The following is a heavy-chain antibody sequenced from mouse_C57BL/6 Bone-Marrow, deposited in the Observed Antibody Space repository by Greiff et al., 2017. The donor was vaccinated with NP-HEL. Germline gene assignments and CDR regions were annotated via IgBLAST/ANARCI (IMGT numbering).Heavy chain of an antibody. CDR3: TSSLHYYGSSTGFAY. CDR1: GFTFSNYW. Sequence: EVQRVESGGGLVQPGGSMKLSCVASGFTFSNYWMNWVRQSPEKGLEWVAQIRLKSDNYATHYAESVKGRFTISRDDSKSSVYLQMNNLRAEDTGIYYCTSSLHYYGSSTGFAYWGQGTLVTVSA. D-gene: IGHD1-1*01. V-gene: IGHV6-3*01. J-gene: IGHJ3*01. CDR2: IRLKSDNYAT.